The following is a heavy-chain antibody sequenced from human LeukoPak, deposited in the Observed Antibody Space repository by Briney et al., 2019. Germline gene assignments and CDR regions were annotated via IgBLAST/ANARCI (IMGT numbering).Heavy chain of an antibody. CDR3: ARWLQFLLFDY. CDR1: GYTFTSYD. V-gene: IGHV1-8*01. J-gene: IGHJ4*02. Sequence: AASVKVSCKASGYTFTSYDINWVRQATGQGLEWMGWMNPNSGNTGYAQKFQGRVTMTRNTSISTAYMEQSRLRSEDTAVYHCARWLQFLLFDYWGQGTQVTVSS. D-gene: IGHD5-24*01. CDR2: MNPNSGNT.